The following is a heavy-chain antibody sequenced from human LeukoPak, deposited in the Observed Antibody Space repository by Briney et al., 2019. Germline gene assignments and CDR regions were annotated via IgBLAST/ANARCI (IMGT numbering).Heavy chain of an antibody. D-gene: IGHD1-14*01. CDR1: GFTFSNYA. CDR3: LKALDVGILGIRFYG. V-gene: IGHV3-23*01. J-gene: IGHJ4*02. CDR2: ISVSGGST. Sequence: GGSLRLSCAASGFTFSNYAMSWVRQAPGKGLEWVSVISVSGGSTYYADSVKGRFTISRDNSKSTLYLQMNSLRADDPAVYYCLKALDVGILGIRFYGGGRGRLVTVSS.